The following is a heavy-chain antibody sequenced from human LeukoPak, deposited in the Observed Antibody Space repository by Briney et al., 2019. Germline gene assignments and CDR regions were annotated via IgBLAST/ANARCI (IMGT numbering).Heavy chain of an antibody. J-gene: IGHJ5*02. V-gene: IGHV1-8*01. Sequence: ASVKVSCKASGYTFTTYDINWVRQATGRGLEWMGWMNPNSGNTGYTQKFQGRVTMTRNTSISTAYMELSSLRSEDTAVYYCARGRGSGHTENWFDPWRQGTLVTVSS. CDR1: GYTFTTYD. D-gene: IGHD6-19*01. CDR2: MNPNSGNT. CDR3: ARGRGSGHTENWFDP.